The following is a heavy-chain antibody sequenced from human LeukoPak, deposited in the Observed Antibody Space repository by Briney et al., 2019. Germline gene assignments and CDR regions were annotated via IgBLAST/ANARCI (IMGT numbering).Heavy chain of an antibody. V-gene: IGHV3-21*01. J-gene: IGHJ4*02. Sequence: GGSLRLSCAASGFAFSSYSMTWVRQAPGKGLEWVSSISSSSSYIYYADSVKGRFTISRDNAKNSLYLQMNSLRAEDTAVYYCARAWGSSWFFDYWGQGTLVTVSS. CDR3: ARAWGSSWFFDY. CDR2: ISSSSSYI. D-gene: IGHD6-13*01. CDR1: GFAFSSYS.